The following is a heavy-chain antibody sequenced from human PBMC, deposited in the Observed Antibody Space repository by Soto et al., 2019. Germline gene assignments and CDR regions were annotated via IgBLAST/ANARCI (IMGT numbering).Heavy chain of an antibody. CDR2: ISAYNGNT. CDR3: ASSSYDFWSGYYTYYYYYGMDV. CDR1: GYTFTSYG. Sequence: ASVKGSCKASGYTFTSYGISWVRQAPGQGLEWMGWISAYNGNTNYAQKLQGRVTMTTDTSTSTAYMELRSLRSDDTAVYYCASSSYDFWSGYYTYYYYYGMDVWGQGTTVTVSS. V-gene: IGHV1-18*01. D-gene: IGHD3-3*01. J-gene: IGHJ6*02.